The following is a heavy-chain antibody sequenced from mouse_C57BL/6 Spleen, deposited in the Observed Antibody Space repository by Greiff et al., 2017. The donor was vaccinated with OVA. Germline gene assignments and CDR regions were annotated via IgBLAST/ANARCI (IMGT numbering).Heavy chain of an antibody. CDR3: SRGIYDGSYAMDD. V-gene: IGHV5-17*01. D-gene: IGHD2-3*01. CDR1: GFTFSDYG. Sequence: EVKLVESGGGLVKPGGSLKLSCAASGFTFSDYGMHWVRQAPEKGLEWVAYISSGSSTIYYADTVKGRFTISRDNAKNTLFLQMTSLRSEDTAMYYCSRGIYDGSYAMDDWGQGTSVTVSS. J-gene: IGHJ4*01. CDR2: ISSGSSTI.